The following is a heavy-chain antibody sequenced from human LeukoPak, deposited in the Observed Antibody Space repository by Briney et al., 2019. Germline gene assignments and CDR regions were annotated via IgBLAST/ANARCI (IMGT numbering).Heavy chain of an antibody. V-gene: IGHV3-23*01. D-gene: IGHD6-13*01. J-gene: IGHJ6*02. CDR1: GFSFRSFA. CDR3: ARTIAQYTNTWLYYYYGLDV. CDR2: ISGGGEDT. Sequence: PGGSLRLACTASGFSFRSFAMSWVRQAPGQWLEWDSSISGGGEDTYYADSVKGRFTISRDNSETTLYLQMNSLGADDTALYYCARTIAQYTNTWLYYYYGLDVWGQGTTVTVSS.